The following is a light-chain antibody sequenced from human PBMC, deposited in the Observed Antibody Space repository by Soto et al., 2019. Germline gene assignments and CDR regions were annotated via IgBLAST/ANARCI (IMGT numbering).Light chain of an antibody. CDR1: QSVSSN. CDR3: QQRSDRQT. J-gene: IGKJ5*01. CDR2: GAS. Sequence: ERLMTQSPAILSVPLGERDIVSCRASQSVSSNLAWYQQKPGQAPRLLIYGASTRATGIPARFSGSGSGTEFTLTISSLQSEDFAVYYCQQRSDRQTFGQGTRLEIK. V-gene: IGKV3-15*01.